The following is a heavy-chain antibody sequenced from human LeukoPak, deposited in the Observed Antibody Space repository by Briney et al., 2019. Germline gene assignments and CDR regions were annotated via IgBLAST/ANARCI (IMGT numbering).Heavy chain of an antibody. CDR2: IKQDGSEK. J-gene: IGHJ4*02. D-gene: IGHD3-22*01. V-gene: IGHV3-7*01. Sequence: GSLRLSCAASGFTFTTYCMSWVRQAPGKGLEWVANIKQDGSEKYYVDSVKGRFTISRDNAQNSLYLQMTSLRAEDTAVYYCARGRFHYDSTGYSSFYYWGQGTLVTVSS. CDR3: ARGRFHYDSTGYSSFYY. CDR1: GFTFTTYC.